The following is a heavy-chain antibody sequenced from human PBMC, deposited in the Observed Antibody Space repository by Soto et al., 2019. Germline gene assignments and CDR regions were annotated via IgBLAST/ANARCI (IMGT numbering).Heavy chain of an antibody. V-gene: IGHV1-69*01. CDR3: ATAYPYYDFWSGYYSPAGDYYYYYGMDV. D-gene: IGHD3-3*01. J-gene: IGHJ6*02. CDR1: GYTFSSYA. Sequence: QVQLVQSGAEVKKPGASVKVSCKASGYTFSSYAISWVRQAPGQGLEWMGGIIPIFGTANYAQKFQGRVTITADESTSRAYMELSSLRSEDTAVYYCATAYPYYDFWSGYYSPAGDYYYYYGMDVWGQGTTVTVSS. CDR2: IIPIFGTA.